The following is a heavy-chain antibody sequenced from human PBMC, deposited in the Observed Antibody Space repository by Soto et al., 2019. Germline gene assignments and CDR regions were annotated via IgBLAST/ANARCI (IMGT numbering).Heavy chain of an antibody. CDR1: GGSISRSSYY. CDR3: ARRDPRAIDS. CDR2: IYYSGST. Sequence: SETLSLTCSVSGGSISRSSYYWGWIRQPPGKGLEWIGSIYYSGSTYYNPSLKSRVAISMYTSKNQFSLKLNSVTAADTAVYFCARRDPRAIDSWGQGTLVTVSS. V-gene: IGHV4-39*01. J-gene: IGHJ5*01.